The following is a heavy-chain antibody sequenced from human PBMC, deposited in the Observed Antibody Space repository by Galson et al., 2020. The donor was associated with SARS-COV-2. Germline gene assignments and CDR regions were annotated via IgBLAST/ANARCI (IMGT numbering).Heavy chain of an antibody. CDR1: GGSISSYY. V-gene: IGHV4-59*01. D-gene: IGHD1-26*01. Sequence: SETLSLTCTVSGGSISSYYWSWIRQPPGKGLEWIGYIYYSGSTNYNPSLKSRVTISVDTSKNQFSLKLSSVTAADTAVYYCARVPIVGAPAMHAFDIWGQGTMVTVSS. CDR3: ARVPIVGAPAMHAFDI. J-gene: IGHJ3*02. CDR2: IYYSGST.